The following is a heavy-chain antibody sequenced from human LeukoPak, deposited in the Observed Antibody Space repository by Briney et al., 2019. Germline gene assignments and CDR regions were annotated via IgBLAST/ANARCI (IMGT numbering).Heavy chain of an antibody. CDR1: GFTFTNYA. D-gene: IGHD2-2*02. J-gene: IGHJ2*01. V-gene: IGHV3-30*04. CDR2: ISFDGSNK. CDR3: ARDYTLFPHWYFAL. Sequence: PGGSLRLSCAASGFTFTNYAIHWVRQAPGGGREGVAVISFDGSNKYYGDSVKGRFTISRDNSKNTLYLQMNSLRAEDTAVYYCARDYTLFPHWYFALWGRGTLVTVSS.